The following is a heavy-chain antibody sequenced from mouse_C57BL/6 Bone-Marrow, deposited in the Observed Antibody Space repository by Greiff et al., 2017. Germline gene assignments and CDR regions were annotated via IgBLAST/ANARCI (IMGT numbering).Heavy chain of an antibody. J-gene: IGHJ1*03. V-gene: IGHV8-12*01. Sequence: QVQLKESGPGLLQSSQTLSLSCYFSGFSLSTSGMGVSWLSQPSGKGLEWLAYPYWDDDKRNNTSMKSRPSISKDTSRNQVFLKITSVNTADTATYYCARDYYGSVWYFDVWGTGTTVTVSS. D-gene: IGHD1-1*01. CDR2: PYWDDDK. CDR3: ARDYYGSVWYFDV. CDR1: GFSLSTSGMG.